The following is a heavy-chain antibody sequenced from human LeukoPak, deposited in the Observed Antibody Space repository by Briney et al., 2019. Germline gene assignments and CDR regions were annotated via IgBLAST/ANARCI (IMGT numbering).Heavy chain of an antibody. CDR1: GFSFSTYD. J-gene: IGHJ4*02. V-gene: IGHV3-23*01. Sequence: PGGSLRLSCVGSGFSFSTYDMGWVRQTPGKGLEWVSAISTTGGYTEDADSVKGRFTISRDSSQNTLFLQMHSLRAEDTAVYYCAKKPATIKFPFDIWGQGTLVTVSP. CDR2: ISTTGGYT. D-gene: IGHD5-24*01. CDR3: AKKPATIKFPFDI.